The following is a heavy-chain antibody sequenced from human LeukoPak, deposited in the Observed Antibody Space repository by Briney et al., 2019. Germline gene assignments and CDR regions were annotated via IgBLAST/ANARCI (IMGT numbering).Heavy chain of an antibody. CDR3: ARLPVLRFLEWLSDYYYYGMDV. CDR1: GYTFTSYD. CDR2: MNPNSGNT. Sequence: ASVKVSCKASGYTFTSYDINWVRQATGQGLEWMGWMNPNSGNTGYAQKFRGRVTMTRNTSISTAYMELSSLRSEDTAVYYCARLPVLRFLEWLSDYYYYGMDVWGQGTTVTVSS. V-gene: IGHV1-8*01. D-gene: IGHD3-3*01. J-gene: IGHJ6*02.